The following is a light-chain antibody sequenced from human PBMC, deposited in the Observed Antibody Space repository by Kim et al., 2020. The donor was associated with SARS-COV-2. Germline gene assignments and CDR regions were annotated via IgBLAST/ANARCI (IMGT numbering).Light chain of an antibody. V-gene: IGKV3-15*01. J-gene: IGKJ5*01. Sequence: SVSPRERATLSCRASQSVSSNLAWYQQKTGQAPRLLIYGASTRATGIPARFSGSGSGTDFTLTISSLESEDFAVYYCQHYVNWPSFGQGTRLEIK. CDR1: QSVSSN. CDR3: QHYVNWPS. CDR2: GAS.